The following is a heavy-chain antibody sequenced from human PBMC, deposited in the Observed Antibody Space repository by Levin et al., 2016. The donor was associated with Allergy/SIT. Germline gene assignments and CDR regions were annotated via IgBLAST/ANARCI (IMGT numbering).Heavy chain of an antibody. CDR2: ISSSSSYT. Sequence: GESLKISCAASGFTFSDYYMSWIRQAPGKGLEWVSYISSSSSYTNYADSVKGRFTISRDNAKNSLYLQMNSLRAEDTAVYYCARAPRSGRVQSFDPWGQGTLVTVSS. CDR3: ARAPRSGRVQSFDP. CDR1: GFTFSDYY. V-gene: IGHV3-11*05. J-gene: IGHJ5*02. D-gene: IGHD3-10*01.